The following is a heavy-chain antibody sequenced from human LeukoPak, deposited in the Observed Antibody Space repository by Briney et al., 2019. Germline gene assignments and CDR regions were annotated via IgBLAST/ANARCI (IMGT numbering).Heavy chain of an antibody. D-gene: IGHD3-9*01. J-gene: IGHJ4*02. Sequence: GGSLRLSCAASGFTFSSYSMNWVRQAPGKGLEWVSYISSSSSTIYYADSVKGRFTISRDNAKNSLYLQMNSLRAEDTAVYYCARESNFDWSTFDYWGQGTLVTVSS. CDR1: GFTFSSYS. CDR3: ARESNFDWSTFDY. V-gene: IGHV3-48*04. CDR2: ISSSSSTI.